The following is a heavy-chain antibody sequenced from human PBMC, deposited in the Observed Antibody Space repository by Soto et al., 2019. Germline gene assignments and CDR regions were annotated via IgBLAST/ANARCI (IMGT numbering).Heavy chain of an antibody. J-gene: IGHJ5*02. CDR2: ISAYNGNT. V-gene: IGHV1-18*04. CDR1: GYTFTSYG. CDR3: ARDRGFVVVPAAADWFDP. D-gene: IGHD2-2*01. Sequence: QVLLVQSGAEVKKPGASVKVSCKASGYTFTSYGISWVRQAPGQGLEWMGWISAYNGNTNYAQKLQGRVTMTTDTSTSTAYMELRSLRSDDTAVYYCARDRGFVVVPAAADWFDPWGQGTLVTVSS.